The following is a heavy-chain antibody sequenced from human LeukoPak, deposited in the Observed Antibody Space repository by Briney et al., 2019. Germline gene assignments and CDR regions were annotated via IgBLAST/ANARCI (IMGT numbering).Heavy chain of an antibody. V-gene: IGHV4-59*01. CDR2: IYYSGST. CDR1: GGSISSYY. Sequence: SETLSLTCTVSGGSISSYYWSWIRQPPGKGLEWIGYIYYSGSTNYNPSLKSRVTISVDTSKNQFSLKLSSVTAADTAVYYCARGVLVPAATSSLFDYWGQGTLVTVSS. D-gene: IGHD2-2*01. J-gene: IGHJ4*02. CDR3: ARGVLVPAATSSLFDY.